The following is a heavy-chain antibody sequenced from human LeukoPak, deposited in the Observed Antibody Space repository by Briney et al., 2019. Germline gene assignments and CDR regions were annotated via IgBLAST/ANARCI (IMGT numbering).Heavy chain of an antibody. V-gene: IGHV4-34*01. CDR1: GGSFSGYY. Sequence: SETLSLTCAVYGGSFSGYYWSWIRQPPGKGLEWIGEINHSGSTNYNPSLTSRVTISVDTSKNQFSLKLSSVTAADTAVYYCARGGVTTLDGMDVWGQGTTVTVSS. J-gene: IGHJ6*02. CDR3: ARGGVTTLDGMDV. CDR2: INHSGST. D-gene: IGHD4-17*01.